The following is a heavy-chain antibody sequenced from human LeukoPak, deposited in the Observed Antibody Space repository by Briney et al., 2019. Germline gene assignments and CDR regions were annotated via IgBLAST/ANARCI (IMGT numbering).Heavy chain of an antibody. J-gene: IGHJ6*02. CDR3: AKDPGTNYYYGMDV. V-gene: IGHV3-23*01. D-gene: IGHD6-13*01. CDR2: ISGSGGST. CDR1: GFTFSSYA. Sequence: GGSLRLSCAASGFTFSSYAMSWVRQAPGKGLEWVSAISGSGGSTYYADSVKGRFTISRDNSKNTLYLQMNSLRAEDTAVYYRAKDPGTNYYYGMDVWGQGTTVTVSS.